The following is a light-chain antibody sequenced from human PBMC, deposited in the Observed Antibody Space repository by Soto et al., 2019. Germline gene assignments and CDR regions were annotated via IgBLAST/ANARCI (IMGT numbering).Light chain of an antibody. CDR2: EDN. CDR3: CSYAGSSTWV. Sequence: QSALTQPASVSGSPGQSITISCTGTSSDVGSDKVVSWYQQHPGKAPKLLIYEDNKWPSGVSGRFSGSKSGNTASLTISGLQAEDEADYYCCSYAGSSTWVFGGGTKLTVL. V-gene: IGLV2-23*01. J-gene: IGLJ3*02. CDR1: SSDVGSDKV.